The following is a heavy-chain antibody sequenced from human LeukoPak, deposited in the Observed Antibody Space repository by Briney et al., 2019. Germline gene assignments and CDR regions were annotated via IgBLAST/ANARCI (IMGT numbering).Heavy chain of an antibody. CDR2: VHLDGRT. CDR3: AREGGFYRPLDY. J-gene: IGHJ4*02. V-gene: IGHV4-4*02. Sequence: SETLSLTCGVSGGSIDITNYWSWVRQAPGKGLEWIGEVHLDGRTNYNPSLKSRLVMSADLPENHISLKLTSVTAADTAVYYCAREGGFYRPLDYSGQGTLVTVSS. CDR1: GGSIDITNY. D-gene: IGHD6-25*01.